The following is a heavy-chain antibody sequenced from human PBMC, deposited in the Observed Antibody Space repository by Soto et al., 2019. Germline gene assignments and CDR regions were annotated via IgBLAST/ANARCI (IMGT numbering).Heavy chain of an antibody. D-gene: IGHD6-19*01. CDR1: GDSVSSNSAA. CDR2: TYYRSKWYN. J-gene: IGHJ6*02. V-gene: IGHV6-1*01. CDR3: ARGKIAVAGRHYYYYYAMDV. Sequence: SQTLSLTCAISGDSVSSNSAAWNWIRQSPSRGLEWLGRTYYRSKWYNDYAVSVKSRITINPDTSKNQFSLQLNSVTPEDTAVYYCARGKIAVAGRHYYYYYAMDVWGQGTTVTVSS.